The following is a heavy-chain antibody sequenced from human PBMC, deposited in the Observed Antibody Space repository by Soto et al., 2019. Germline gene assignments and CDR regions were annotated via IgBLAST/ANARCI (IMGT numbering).Heavy chain of an antibody. CDR3: ARDLDGSGSYYTDY. CDR1: GYLFISYG. V-gene: IGHV1-18*01. D-gene: IGHD3-10*01. Sequence: ASVKVSCKASGYLFISYGISWVRQAPGQGLEWMGRISAYNGNTNYAQNLQGRVTMTTDTSTSTAYMELRSLRSDDTAVYYCARDLDGSGSYYTDYWGPGTLVTVSS. CDR2: ISAYNGNT. J-gene: IGHJ4*02.